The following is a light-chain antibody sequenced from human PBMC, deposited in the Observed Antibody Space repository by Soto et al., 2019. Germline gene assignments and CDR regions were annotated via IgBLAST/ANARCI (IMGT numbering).Light chain of an antibody. V-gene: IGKV3-15*01. Sequence: EIVMTQSPATLSVSPGERATLSCRASQSVSSNLAWYQQKPGQAPRLRIYGASTRATGIPARFSGSGSGTEFTLTISSLQSEDFAVYYWQQYNNWPPLVTFGGGTKVEIK. J-gene: IGKJ4*01. CDR1: QSVSSN. CDR3: QQYNNWPPLVT. CDR2: GAS.